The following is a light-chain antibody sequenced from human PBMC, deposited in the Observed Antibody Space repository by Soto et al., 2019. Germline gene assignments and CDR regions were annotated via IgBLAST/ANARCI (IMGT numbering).Light chain of an antibody. Sequence: DIQMTQSPSTLSASVGDRVTITCRASQSISASLAWYQQKPGKAPKPLIYKASSLETGVPSRFSGSGSGTEFTLSIRSLQPDDFEPYFCQHMATFGQGTKVEIK. CDR2: KAS. V-gene: IGKV1-5*03. J-gene: IGKJ1*01. CDR1: QSISAS. CDR3: QHMAT.